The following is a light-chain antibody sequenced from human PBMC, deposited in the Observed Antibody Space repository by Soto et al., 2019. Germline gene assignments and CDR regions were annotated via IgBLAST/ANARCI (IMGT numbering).Light chain of an antibody. V-gene: IGLV2-11*01. CDR2: DVT. CDR3: CSYAGSLVV. Sequence: QSALTQPRSVSGSPGQSVTISCTGTSSDVGGYNSVSWYQHHPGKAPKLMIYDVTKRPSGVPDRFSGSKSGNTASLTISGLQAEDEADYYCCSYAGSLVVFGGGTQLTV. J-gene: IGLJ2*01. CDR1: SSDVGGYNS.